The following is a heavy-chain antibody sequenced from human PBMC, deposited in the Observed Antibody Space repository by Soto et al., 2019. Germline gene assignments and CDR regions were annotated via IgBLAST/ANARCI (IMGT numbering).Heavy chain of an antibody. Sequence: SQTLSLTCAIAGDSVSSNSAGWSWVRQSPSRGLEWLGRTYYRSKWYYEYAVSVRGRITINPDTSKNQYSLQLNSVTPEDTAVYFCARGEQYSGRIFDYWGQGTLVTVSS. J-gene: IGHJ4*01. V-gene: IGHV6-1*01. CDR3: ARGEQYSGRIFDY. CDR1: GDSVSSNSAG. CDR2: TYYRSKWYY. D-gene: IGHD1-26*01.